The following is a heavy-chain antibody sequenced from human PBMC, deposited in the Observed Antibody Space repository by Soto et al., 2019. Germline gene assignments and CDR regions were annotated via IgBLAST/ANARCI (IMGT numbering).Heavy chain of an antibody. CDR3: AKLAGLRSNSSEDLFVI. CDR1: GFTFSSNA. Sequence: GGSLRLSCAASGFTFSSNALSWVRQAPGQGLEWVSAISGRCGSPYYADSVKGRFTISRDNSKNTLYLQMNSLRAEDTPVYYCAKLAGLRSNSSEDLFVIWGQGTMVTVSS. V-gene: IGHV3-23*01. J-gene: IGHJ3*02. D-gene: IGHD6-6*01. CDR2: ISGRCGSP.